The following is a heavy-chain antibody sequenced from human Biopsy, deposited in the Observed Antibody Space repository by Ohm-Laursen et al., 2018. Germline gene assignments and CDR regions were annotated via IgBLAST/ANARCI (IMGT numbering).Heavy chain of an antibody. J-gene: IGHJ1*01. D-gene: IGHD3-9*01. V-gene: IGHV1-69*06. Sequence: SVKVSCKVPGGTFSNYGANWVRQAPGQGLEWLGGNIPILGTGNYAQKFQDRVTVAADTSTSTATMELRSLRSDDTAVYYCATKLTGYFHHWGQGTLVIVSS. CDR2: NIPILGTG. CDR3: ATKLTGYFHH. CDR1: GGTFSNYG.